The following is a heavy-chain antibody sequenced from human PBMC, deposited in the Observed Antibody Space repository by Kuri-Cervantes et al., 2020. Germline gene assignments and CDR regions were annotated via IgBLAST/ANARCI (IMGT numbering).Heavy chain of an antibody. CDR2: ISGSGGTT. J-gene: IGHJ3*02. CDR1: GFTFSNYA. D-gene: IGHD2-21*02. V-gene: IGHV3-23*01. CDR3: ARRVTPRAFDI. Sequence: GVLKISCAASGFTFSNYAMSWVRQAPGKGLEWVSAISGSGGTTYYADSVKGRFTISRDNSKNTLYLQMNSLRAEDTAVYYCARRVTPRAFDIWGQGTMVTVSS.